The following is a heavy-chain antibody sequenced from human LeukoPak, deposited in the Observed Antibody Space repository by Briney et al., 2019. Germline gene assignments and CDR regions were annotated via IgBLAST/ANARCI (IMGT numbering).Heavy chain of an antibody. CDR3: ARDPVGFDY. J-gene: IGHJ4*02. D-gene: IGHD4-23*01. V-gene: IGHV4-39*07. CDR2: IYYSGST. CDR1: GGSISSSSYY. Sequence: ASETLSLTCTVSGGSISSSSYYWGWIRQPPGKGLEWIGSIYYSGSTYYNPSLKSRVTISVDTSKNQFSLKLSSVTAADTAVYYCARDPVGFDYWGQGTLVTVSS.